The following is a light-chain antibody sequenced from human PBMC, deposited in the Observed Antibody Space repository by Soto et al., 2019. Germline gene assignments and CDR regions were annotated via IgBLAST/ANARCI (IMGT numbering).Light chain of an antibody. Sequence: EIVLTQSPGTLSLSPGERATLSCRASQSVSSSYLAWYQQKPGQAPRLLIYGASSRATGIPDRFSGSGSGTDFTITISRLEPEDFAVYYCQQYGSSPQPFGQGTKVAIK. CDR3: QQYGSSPQP. J-gene: IGKJ1*01. V-gene: IGKV3-20*01. CDR1: QSVSSSY. CDR2: GAS.